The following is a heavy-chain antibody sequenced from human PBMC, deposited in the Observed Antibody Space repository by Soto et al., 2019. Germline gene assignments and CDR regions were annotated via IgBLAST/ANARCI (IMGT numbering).Heavy chain of an antibody. CDR1: GYTFTNYG. J-gene: IGHJ4*02. CDR2: INAGNGNT. Sequence: ASVRVSCKASGYTFTNYGSSWVRQAPGQRLEWMGWINAGNGNTKYSQKFQGRVTITRDTSASTAYMELSSLRSEDTAVYYCARHGSGWDYWGQGTLVTVSS. V-gene: IGHV1-3*01. D-gene: IGHD6-19*01. CDR3: ARHGSGWDY.